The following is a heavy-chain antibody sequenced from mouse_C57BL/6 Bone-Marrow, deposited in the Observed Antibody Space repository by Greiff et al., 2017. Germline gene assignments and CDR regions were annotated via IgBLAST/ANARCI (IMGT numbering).Heavy chain of an antibody. Sequence: QVTLKESGPGILQPSQTLSLTCSFSGFSLSTFGMGVGWIRQPSGKGLEWLAHIWWDDDKYYNPALKSRLTISKDTSKNQVFLKIANVDTADTATYYCARIGDGYYIYYYAMDYWGQGTSVTVSS. V-gene: IGHV8-8*01. CDR3: ARIGDGYYIYYYAMDY. CDR2: IWWDDDK. CDR1: GFSLSTFGMG. D-gene: IGHD2-3*01. J-gene: IGHJ4*01.